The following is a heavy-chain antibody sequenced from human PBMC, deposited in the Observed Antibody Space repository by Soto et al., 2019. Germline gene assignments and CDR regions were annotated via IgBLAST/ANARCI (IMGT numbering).Heavy chain of an antibody. CDR3: ASGIQLWLRRINNGYSG. D-gene: IGHD5-18*01. V-gene: IGHV1-69*05. CDR1: GGTFSTYA. Sequence: QVQLVQSGAEVKKPESSVKVSCKAPGGTFSTYAISWVRQAPGQGLEWMGGIIPMFGTANYAQRFQDRVTXTXXESTNTVYMELSSLRSEDTAVYFCASGIQLWLRRINNGYSGWGHGTLVTVSS. J-gene: IGHJ4*01. CDR2: IIPMFGTA.